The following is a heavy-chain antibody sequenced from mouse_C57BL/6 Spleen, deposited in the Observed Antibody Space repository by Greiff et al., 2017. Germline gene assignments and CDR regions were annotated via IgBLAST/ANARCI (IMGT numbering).Heavy chain of an antibody. J-gene: IGHJ1*03. V-gene: IGHV1-18*01. CDR1: GYTFTDYN. D-gene: IGHD1-1*01. CDR2: INPNNGGT. CDR3: ARSPSNYYGSSYGYFDV. Sequence: EVQLQQSGPELVKPGASVKIPCKASGYTFTDYNMDWVKQSHGKSLEWIGDINPNNGGTIYNQKFKGKATLTVDKSSSTAYMELRSLTSEDTAVXYCARSPSNYYGSSYGYFDVWGTGTTVTVSS.